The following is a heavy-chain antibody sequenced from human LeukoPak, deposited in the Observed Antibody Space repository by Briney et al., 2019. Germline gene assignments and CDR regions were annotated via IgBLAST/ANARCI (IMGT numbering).Heavy chain of an antibody. CDR2: IKQDGSEK. Sequence: GGSLRLSCAASGFTFSSYWMSWVRQAPGKGLEWVANIKQDGSEKYYVDSVKGRFTISRDNSKNTLYLQMNSLRAEDTAVYYCAKIYSSWYGLSWFDPWGQGTLVTVSS. J-gene: IGHJ5*02. V-gene: IGHV3-7*03. CDR3: AKIYSSWYGLSWFDP. CDR1: GFTFSSYW. D-gene: IGHD6-13*01.